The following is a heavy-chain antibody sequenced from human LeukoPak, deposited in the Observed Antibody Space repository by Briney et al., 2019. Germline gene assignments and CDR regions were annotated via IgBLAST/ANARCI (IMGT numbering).Heavy chain of an antibody. CDR3: ARGRRILGGPENAGDFFDF. CDR2: INHTGGT. Sequence: SETLSLTCAVYGESFSGYYWSWIRQTPRKGLEWIGEINHTGGTNYNPSLKSRVTISGDTSKNQFSLKLSSVTATDRAMYYCARGRRILGGPENAGDFFDFWGQGSLVTVSS. J-gene: IGHJ4*01. D-gene: IGHD3-16*01. V-gene: IGHV4-34*01. CDR1: GESFSGYY.